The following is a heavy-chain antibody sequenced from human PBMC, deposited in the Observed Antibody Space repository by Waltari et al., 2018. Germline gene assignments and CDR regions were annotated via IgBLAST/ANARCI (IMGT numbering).Heavy chain of an antibody. V-gene: IGHV3-23*04. D-gene: IGHD3-3*01. CDR1: GFTFARYA. J-gene: IGHJ4*02. Sequence: ELQLVESGGGLVQPGGSLRLSCAASGFTFARYAINWVRQAPGKGLEWVSGISGRGGSTYYADSVKGRFTISRDNSESTLYLQMNSLRAEDTAVYYCAKSGLQSSGFGYFFDYWGQGTLVTVSA. CDR2: ISGRGGST. CDR3: AKSGLQSSGFGYFFDY.